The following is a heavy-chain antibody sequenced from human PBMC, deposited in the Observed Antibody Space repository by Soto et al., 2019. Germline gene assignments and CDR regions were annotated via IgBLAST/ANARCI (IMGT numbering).Heavy chain of an antibody. J-gene: IGHJ6*02. Sequence: GGSLRLSCAASGFTLSGYVLHWVRQAPGKGLEWVALISYDGSDKNYGDSVKGRFTISRDNSKNTLYLQMDSLRAEDTAVYYCARRRRTTVYYGMDVWGQGTTVTVSS. CDR2: ISYDGSDK. V-gene: IGHV3-30-3*01. CDR3: ARRRRTTVYYGMDV. CDR1: GFTLSGYV. D-gene: IGHD1-1*01.